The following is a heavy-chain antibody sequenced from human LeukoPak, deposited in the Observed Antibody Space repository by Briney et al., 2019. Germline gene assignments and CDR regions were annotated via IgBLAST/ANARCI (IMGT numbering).Heavy chain of an antibody. CDR3: ARNNGMDV. V-gene: IGHV3-7*03. Sequence: GGSRLLSCAASGFALRSHWMTWVRQVPGRGPEWVANVNRDGSETYYLDSVKGRFTISKDNAKNSLYLQMNSLRAEDTALYHCARNNGMDVWGQGTTVIVSS. CDR1: GFALRSHW. J-gene: IGHJ6*02. CDR2: VNRDGSET.